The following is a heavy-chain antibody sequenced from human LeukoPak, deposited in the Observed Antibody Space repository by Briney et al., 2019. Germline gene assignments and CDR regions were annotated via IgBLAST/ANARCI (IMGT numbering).Heavy chain of an antibody. V-gene: IGHV4-59*11. CDR2: IYYSGST. CDR1: GGSISSHY. Sequence: SETLSLTCTVSGGSISSHYWSWIRQPPGKGLEWIWYIYYSGSTNYNPSLKSRVTMSVDTSKNQFSLKLSSVSAADTAVYYCARLRDWFDPWGQGTLVTVSS. D-gene: IGHD5-24*01. CDR3: ARLRDWFDP. J-gene: IGHJ5*02.